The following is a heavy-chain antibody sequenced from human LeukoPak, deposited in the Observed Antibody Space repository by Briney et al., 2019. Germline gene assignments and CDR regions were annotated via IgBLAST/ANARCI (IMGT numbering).Heavy chain of an antibody. J-gene: IGHJ4*02. V-gene: IGHV4-38-2*02. D-gene: IGHD4-23*01. CDR2: IYHSGST. CDR3: ARDFPYGGNPLGY. Sequence: SETLSLTCAVSGYSISSGYYWGWIRQPPGKGLEWIGSIYHSGSTNYNPSLKSRVTISVDTSKNQFSLKLSSVTAADTAVYYCARDFPYGGNPLGYWGQGTLVTVSS. CDR1: GYSISSGYY.